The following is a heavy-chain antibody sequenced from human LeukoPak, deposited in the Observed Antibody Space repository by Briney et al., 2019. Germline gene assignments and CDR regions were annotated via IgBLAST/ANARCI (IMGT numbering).Heavy chain of an antibody. Sequence: GGSLRLSCAASGFTFSSYSMNWVRQAPGKGLEWVSSISSSSSYIYYADSVKGRFTISRDNAKNSLYLQMNSLRAEDTAVYYCARGSSSNLYNWFDPWGQGTLVTVSS. CDR3: ARGSSSNLYNWFDP. CDR1: GFTFSSYS. V-gene: IGHV3-21*01. D-gene: IGHD6-6*01. CDR2: ISSSSSYI. J-gene: IGHJ5*02.